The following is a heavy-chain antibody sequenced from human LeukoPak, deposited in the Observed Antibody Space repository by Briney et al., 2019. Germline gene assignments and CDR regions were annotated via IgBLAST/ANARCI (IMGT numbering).Heavy chain of an antibody. CDR2: INTNTGNP. V-gene: IGHV7-4-1*02. J-gene: IGHJ4*02. Sequence: VASVKVSCKASGYTFTSYAMNWVRQAPGQGLEWMGWINTNTGNPTYAQGFTGRFVFSLDTSVSTAYLQISSLKAEDTAVYYCAREEEKLEYDSIDYWGQGTLVTVSS. D-gene: IGHD3-22*01. CDR1: GYTFTSYA. CDR3: AREEEKLEYDSIDY.